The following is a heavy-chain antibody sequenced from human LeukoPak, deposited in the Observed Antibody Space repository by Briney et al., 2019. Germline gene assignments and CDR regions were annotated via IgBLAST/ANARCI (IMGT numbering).Heavy chain of an antibody. CDR3: ALASRSGWRGVFDS. V-gene: IGHV3-15*01. CDR2: IKTEAEDGTT. D-gene: IGHD6-19*01. J-gene: IGHJ4*02. CDR1: GFIFSKAW. Sequence: GGSLRLSCAASGFIFSKAWMAWVRQAPGKGLEWVGHIKTEAEDGTTDYAAPVKGRFTISRDDAKSTLYLQMNSLRADDTGVYYCALASRSGWRGVFDSWGQGILVTVSS.